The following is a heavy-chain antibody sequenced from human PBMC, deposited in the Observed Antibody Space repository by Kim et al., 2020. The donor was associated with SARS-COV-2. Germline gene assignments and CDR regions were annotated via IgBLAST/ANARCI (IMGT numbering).Heavy chain of an antibody. CDR3: ARLYGDYAIAG. D-gene: IGHD4-17*01. V-gene: IGHV4-39*01. CDR2: IYYSGST. Sequence: SETLSLTCTVSGGSISSSSYYWGWIRQPPGKGLEWIGSIYYSGSTYYNPSLKSRVTISVDTSKNQFSMKLSSVTAADTAVYYCARLYGDYAIAGWGQGTLVTVSS. J-gene: IGHJ4*02. CDR1: GGSISSSSYY.